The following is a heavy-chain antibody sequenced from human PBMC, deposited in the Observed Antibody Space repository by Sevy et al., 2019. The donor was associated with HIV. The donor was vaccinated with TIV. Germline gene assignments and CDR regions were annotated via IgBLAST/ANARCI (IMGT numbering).Heavy chain of an antibody. CDR2: VSRTSTTT. CDR1: GFTFSTYS. V-gene: IGHV3-48*02. D-gene: IGHD3-22*01. Sequence: GGSLRLSCKASGFTFSTYSMHWVRQAPGKGLEWVSSVSRTSTTTYYADSAKGRFTISRDNPKNSLYLQMNSLRDEDTAVYYCAREAYYYDSREENWFDPWGQGTLVTVSS. CDR3: AREAYYYDSREENWFDP. J-gene: IGHJ5*02.